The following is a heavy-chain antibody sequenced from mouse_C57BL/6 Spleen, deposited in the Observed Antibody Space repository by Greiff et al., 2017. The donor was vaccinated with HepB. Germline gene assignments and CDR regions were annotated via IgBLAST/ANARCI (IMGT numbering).Heavy chain of an antibody. Sequence: VQLQQSGPELVKPGASVKISCKASGYTFTDYYMNWVKQSHGKSLEWIGDINPNNGGTSYNQKFKGKATLTVDKSSSTAYMELRSLTSEDSAVYYCARSSYYYGPPYWYFDVWGTGTTVTVSS. CDR3: ARSSYYYGPPYWYFDV. J-gene: IGHJ1*03. CDR1: GYTFTDYY. CDR2: INPNNGGT. D-gene: IGHD1-1*01. V-gene: IGHV1-26*01.